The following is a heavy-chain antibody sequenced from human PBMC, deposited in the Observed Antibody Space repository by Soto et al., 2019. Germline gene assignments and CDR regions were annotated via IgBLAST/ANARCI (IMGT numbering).Heavy chain of an antibody. Sequence: ASVKVSCKASGYTFTSYGISWVRQAPGQGLEWMGWISAYNGNTNCAQRLQGRVTMTTDTSTSTAYMELRSLRSDDTAVYYCARVAVVVAARNGMDVWGQGTTVTVSS. CDR1: GYTFTSYG. CDR3: ARVAVVVAARNGMDV. D-gene: IGHD2-15*01. V-gene: IGHV1-18*01. J-gene: IGHJ6*02. CDR2: ISAYNGNT.